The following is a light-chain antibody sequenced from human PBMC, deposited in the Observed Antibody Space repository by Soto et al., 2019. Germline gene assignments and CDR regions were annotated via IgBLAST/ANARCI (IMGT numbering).Light chain of an antibody. CDR2: DDD. CDR3: GSWDSSLSAYV. Sequence: QSVMTQPPSVSAAPGQRVTISCSGSSSNIGGNSVSWYQQLPGTAPKLLIYDDDKRPSGIPDRFSGSKSGTSATLGITGFQTVDEADHYCGSWDSSLSAYVFGTGTKLTVL. V-gene: IGLV1-51*01. CDR1: SSNIGGNS. J-gene: IGLJ1*01.